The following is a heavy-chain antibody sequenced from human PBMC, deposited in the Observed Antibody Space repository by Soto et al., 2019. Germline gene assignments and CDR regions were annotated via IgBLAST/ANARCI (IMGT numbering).Heavy chain of an antibody. J-gene: IGHJ6*02. CDR3: ARLLYDSSGYYYVSYYYGMDV. V-gene: IGHV3-33*01. CDR1: GFTFSSYG. Sequence: RLSCAASGFTFSSYGMHWVRQAPGKGLEWVAVIWYDGSNKYYADSVKGRFTISRDNSKNTLYLQMNSLRAEDTAVYYCARLLYDSSGYYYVSYYYGMDVWGQGTTVTVSS. D-gene: IGHD3-22*01. CDR2: IWYDGSNK.